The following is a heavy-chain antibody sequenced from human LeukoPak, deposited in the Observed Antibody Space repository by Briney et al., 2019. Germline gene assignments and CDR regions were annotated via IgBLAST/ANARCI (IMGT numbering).Heavy chain of an antibody. CDR3: ARKNYYGWGKGIDP. J-gene: IGHJ5*02. CDR2: IYYSGST. CDR1: GGSISSSSYY. V-gene: IGHV4-39*01. D-gene: IGHD3-10*01. Sequence: SETLSLTCTVSGGSISSSSYYWGWIRQPPGKGLEWIGSIYYSGSTYYNPSLKSRVTISVDTSKNQFSLKLSSVTAADTAVYYCARKNYYGWGKGIDPGGQGTLVTVSS.